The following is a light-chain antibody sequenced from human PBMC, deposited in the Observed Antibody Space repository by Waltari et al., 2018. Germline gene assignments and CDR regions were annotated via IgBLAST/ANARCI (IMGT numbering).Light chain of an antibody. CDR1: QAISSY. J-gene: IGKJ4*01. Sequence: DIQMTQSPSSVSASVGDRVSITCRASQAISSYLAWYQQKPGKAPNLLIYGASSLQSGVPSRFSGSGSGTDFTLTIISLQPEDFATYYCQQANSFPLTFGGGTKVEIK. CDR2: GAS. V-gene: IGKV1-12*01. CDR3: QQANSFPLT.